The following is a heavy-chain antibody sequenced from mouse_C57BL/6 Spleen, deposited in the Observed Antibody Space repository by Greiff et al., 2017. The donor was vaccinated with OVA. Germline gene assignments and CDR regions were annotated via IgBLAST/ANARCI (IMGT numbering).Heavy chain of an antibody. J-gene: IGHJ4*01. CDR3: ARRLYDYPSAMDY. V-gene: IGHV1-52*01. CDR1: GYTFTSYW. CDR2: IDPSDSET. D-gene: IGHD2-4*01. Sequence: QVQLQQPGAELVRPGSSVKLSCKASGYTFTSYWMHWVKQRPIQGLEWIGNIDPSDSETHYNQKFKDKATLTVDKSSSTAYMQLSSLTSEDSAVYYCARRLYDYPSAMDYWGQGTSVTVSS.